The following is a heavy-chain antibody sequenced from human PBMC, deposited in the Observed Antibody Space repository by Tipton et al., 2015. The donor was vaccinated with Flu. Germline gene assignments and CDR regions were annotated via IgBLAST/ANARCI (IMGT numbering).Heavy chain of an antibody. CDR3: ARDKAAGV. J-gene: IGHJ6*02. D-gene: IGHD6-13*01. CDR2: IYHSGST. CDR1: GGSISSYY. V-gene: IGHV4-38-2*02. Sequence: TLSLTCTVSGGSISSYYWGWIRQPPGKGLEWIGSIYHSGSTYYNPSLKSRVTISVDTSKNQFSLKLSSVTAADTAVYYCARDKAAGVWGQGTTVTVSS.